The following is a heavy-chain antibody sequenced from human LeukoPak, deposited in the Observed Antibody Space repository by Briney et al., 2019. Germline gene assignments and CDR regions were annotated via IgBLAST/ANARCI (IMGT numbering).Heavy chain of an antibody. Sequence: GGSLRLSCSVSGFTFSNYAMHWVRQAPGKGLEYVSGISSNGGSTYYADSVKGRFTISRDNSKNTLYLQMSSLRAEDTAVYYCARDPVRGYLDYWGQGTLVTVSS. D-gene: IGHD3-16*01. V-gene: IGHV3-64D*06. CDR1: GFTFSNYA. CDR2: ISSNGGST. J-gene: IGHJ4*02. CDR3: ARDPVRGYLDY.